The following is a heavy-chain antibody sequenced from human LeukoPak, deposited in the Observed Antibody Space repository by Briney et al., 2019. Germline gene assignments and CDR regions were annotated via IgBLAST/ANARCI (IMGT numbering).Heavy chain of an antibody. Sequence: RSSETLSLTCAVYGGPLSAYYWTWIRQPPGKGLEWIGEINHGGSTNYNPSLKSRVTISVDTSKNQFSLKLRSVTAADTAIYYCARERRDYFGSESKIRRLENCFDPWGQGTLVTVSS. CDR3: ARERRDYFGSESKIRRLENCFDP. CDR2: INHGGST. V-gene: IGHV4-34*01. J-gene: IGHJ5*02. D-gene: IGHD3-10*01. CDR1: GGPLSAYY.